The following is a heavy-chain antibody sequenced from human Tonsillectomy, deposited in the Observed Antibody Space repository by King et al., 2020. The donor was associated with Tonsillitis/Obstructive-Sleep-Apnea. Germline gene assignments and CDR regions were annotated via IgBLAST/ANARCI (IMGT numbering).Heavy chain of an antibody. J-gene: IGHJ4*02. CDR2: ISYDGSNK. CDR3: AKDPLRWLLAVALDD. Sequence: VQLVESGGGVVQPGRSLRLSCAASGFTFSSYGMHWVRQAPGKGLEWVGVISYDGSNKYYADSVKGRFTISRDNSKNTLYLQMNSLRAEDTAVYYCAKDPLRWLLAVALDDWGQGTLGTVSS. V-gene: IGHV3-30*18. D-gene: IGHD5-24*01. CDR1: GFTFSSYG.